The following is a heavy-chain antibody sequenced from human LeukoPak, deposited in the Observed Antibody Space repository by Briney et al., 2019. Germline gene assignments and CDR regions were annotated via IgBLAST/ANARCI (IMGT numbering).Heavy chain of an antibody. V-gene: IGHV4-4*07. D-gene: IGHD3-22*01. CDR1: GDSISSFH. CDR2: IYTSGST. CDR3: ARVRGLVIATRIDY. J-gene: IGHJ4*02. Sequence: PSETLSLTCTVSGDSISSFHWSWIRQPAGKGLEWIGRIYTSGSTNYNPSLKSRVTISVDTSKNQFSLKLSSVTAADTAVYYCARVRGLVIATRIDYWGQGTLVTVSS.